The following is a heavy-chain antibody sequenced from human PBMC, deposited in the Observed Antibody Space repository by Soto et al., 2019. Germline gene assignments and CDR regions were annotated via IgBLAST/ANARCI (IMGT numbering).Heavy chain of an antibody. J-gene: IGHJ3*02. CDR2: IYYSGST. CDR1: GGSISSYY. Sequence: QVQLQESGPGLVKPSETLSLTCTVYGGSISSYYWSWIRQPPGKGLEWIGYIYYSGSTNYNHSLKSRVTISVDTSKYQFSLKLSSVTAADTAVYYCARSGYDFWSGSPSEAFDIWGQGTMVTVSS. V-gene: IGHV4-59*01. CDR3: ARSGYDFWSGSPSEAFDI. D-gene: IGHD3-3*01.